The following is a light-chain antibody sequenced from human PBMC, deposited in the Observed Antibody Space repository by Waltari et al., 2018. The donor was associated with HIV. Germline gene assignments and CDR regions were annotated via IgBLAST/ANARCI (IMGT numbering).Light chain of an antibody. V-gene: IGLV1-44*01. Sequence: QSVLTQAPAASGTPGQRVTISCSGSIADYETNTWNRYHQPPGTAPNLLIYSCNKRPSGVHAQFSGATSGTYASLAISSLQPADEADYYCAAWYASLNGPVFGGGTKLTVL. CDR3: AAWYASLNGPV. J-gene: IGLJ2*01. CDR2: SCN. CDR1: IADYETNT.